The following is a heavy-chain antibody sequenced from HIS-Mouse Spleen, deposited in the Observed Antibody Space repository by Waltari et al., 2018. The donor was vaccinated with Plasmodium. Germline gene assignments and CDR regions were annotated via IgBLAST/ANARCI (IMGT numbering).Heavy chain of an antibody. CDR2: IKQDGSEK. CDR1: GFTFRSYW. J-gene: IGHJ3*02. Sequence: EVQLVESGGGLVQPGGSLRLSCAASGFTFRSYWMSWVRQAPGKGLEWVANIKQDGSEKYYVDSVKGRFTISRDNSKNTLYLQMNSLRAEDTAVYYCARGMKSSSSAFDIWGQGTMVTVSS. D-gene: IGHD6-6*01. V-gene: IGHV3-7*03. CDR3: ARGMKSSSSAFDI.